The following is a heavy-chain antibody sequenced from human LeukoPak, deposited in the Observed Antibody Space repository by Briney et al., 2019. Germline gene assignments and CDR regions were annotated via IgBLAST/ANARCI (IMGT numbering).Heavy chain of an antibody. CDR1: GGSISSGDYY. CDR3: ARVNSNDYGDNDPFDC. Sequence: SETLSLTCTVSGGSISSGDYYWSWIRQPPGKGLEWIGYISYSGSTYYNPSLKSRVTISVDTSKNQFSLKLSSVTAADTAVYYCARVNSNDYGDNDPFDCWGQGTLVTVSS. D-gene: IGHD4-17*01. V-gene: IGHV4-30-4*01. J-gene: IGHJ4*02. CDR2: ISYSGST.